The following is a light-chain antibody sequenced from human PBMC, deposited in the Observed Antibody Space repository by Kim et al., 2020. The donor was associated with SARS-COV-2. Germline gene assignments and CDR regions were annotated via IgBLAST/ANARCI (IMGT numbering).Light chain of an antibody. CDR1: SSNIGSNY. V-gene: IGLV1-47*01. J-gene: IGLJ3*02. CDR3: AAWDDSLSGPV. Sequence: GQRVTIACSGSSSNIGSNYVYWYQQLPGTAPKLLIYRNNQRPSGVSDRFSGSKSGTSASLAISGLRSEDEADYYCAAWDDSLSGPVFGGGTKLTVL. CDR2: RNN.